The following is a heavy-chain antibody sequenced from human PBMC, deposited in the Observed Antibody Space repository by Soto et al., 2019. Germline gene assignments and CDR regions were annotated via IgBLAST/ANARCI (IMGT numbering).Heavy chain of an antibody. CDR1: GGSISGYY. CDR2: IYHSGST. V-gene: IGHV4-59*12. Sequence: SETLSLTCTVSGGSISGYYWSWIRQPPGKGLEWIGDIYHSGSTNYNPSLKSRVTISVDTSKNQFSLKLSSVTAADTAVYYCARASGTYGDYRYYFDYWGQGTQVTVSS. CDR3: ARASGTYGDYRYYFDY. D-gene: IGHD4-17*01. J-gene: IGHJ4*02.